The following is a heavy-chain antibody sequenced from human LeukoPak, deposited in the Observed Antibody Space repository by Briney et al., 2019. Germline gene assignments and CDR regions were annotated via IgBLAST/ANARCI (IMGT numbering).Heavy chain of an antibody. J-gene: IGHJ4*02. CDR1: GGSISNYH. Sequence: PSETLSLTCIVSGGSISNYHWSWIRQPPGKGLEWIGYVSYTGSTNCNPSLKSRVTMSVDTFKNQFSLNLSSVTAADTAMYYCARASTVTTWSLGYWGQGILVTVSS. CDR2: VSYTGST. CDR3: ARASTVTTWSLGY. V-gene: IGHV4-59*01. D-gene: IGHD4-17*01.